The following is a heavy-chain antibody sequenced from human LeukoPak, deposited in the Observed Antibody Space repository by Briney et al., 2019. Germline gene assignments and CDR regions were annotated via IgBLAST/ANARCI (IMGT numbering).Heavy chain of an antibody. D-gene: IGHD6-13*01. CDR2: IIPIFGTA. Sequence: SVKVSCKASGGTFSSYAISWVRQAPGQGLEWMGGIIPIFGTANYAQKFQGRVTITTDESTSTAYMELSSLRSEDTAVYYCARGMTRYSSYSERFDPWGQGTLVTVSS. CDR3: ARGMTRYSSYSERFDP. V-gene: IGHV1-69*05. J-gene: IGHJ5*02. CDR1: GGTFSSYA.